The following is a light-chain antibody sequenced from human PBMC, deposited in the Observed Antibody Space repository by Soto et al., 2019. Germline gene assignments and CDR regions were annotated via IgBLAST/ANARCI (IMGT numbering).Light chain of an antibody. CDR3: SSYTSTSTLYV. J-gene: IGLJ1*01. Sequence: QSALTQPASVSGSPGQSITISCTGTSSDIGGCNYVSWYQQHPGKVPKLIIYDVSNRPSGVSNRFSGSKSGNAASLTISGLQAEDEADYYCSSYTSTSTLYVFGTGTKLTVL. V-gene: IGLV2-14*03. CDR2: DVS. CDR1: SSDIGGCNY.